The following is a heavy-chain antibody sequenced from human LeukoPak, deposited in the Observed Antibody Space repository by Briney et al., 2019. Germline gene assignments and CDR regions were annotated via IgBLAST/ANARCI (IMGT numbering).Heavy chain of an antibody. CDR2: INPNSGGT. D-gene: IGHD5-12*01. J-gene: IGHJ4*02. Sequence: ASVKVSCKSSGYTFSGYYMHWVRQAPGQGLEWMGWINPNSGGTNSAQKFQGRVTMTRDTSISTAYMEPSRLRSDDTAVYYCARDSGVASLGPDYWGQGTLVTVSS. CDR3: ARDSGVASLGPDY. CDR1: GYTFSGYY. V-gene: IGHV1-2*02.